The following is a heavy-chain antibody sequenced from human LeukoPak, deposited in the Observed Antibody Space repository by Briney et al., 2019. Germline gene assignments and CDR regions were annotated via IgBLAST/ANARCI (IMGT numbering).Heavy chain of an antibody. J-gene: IGHJ6*02. CDR3: TRSGLTGMRKYARADYYYYGMDV. V-gene: IGHV4-34*01. D-gene: IGHD4/OR15-4a*01. Sequence: SETLSLTCAVYGGSFSGYYWSWIRQPPGKGLGWIGEINHSGSTNYNPSLKSRLTMSVDTSKNQFSLKLTSVTAADTAVYYCTRSGLTGMRKYARADYYYYGMDVWGQGTAVTVSS. CDR1: GGSFSGYY. CDR2: INHSGST.